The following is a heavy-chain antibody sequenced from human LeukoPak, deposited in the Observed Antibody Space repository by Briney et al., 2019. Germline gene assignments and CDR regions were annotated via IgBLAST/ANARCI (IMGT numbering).Heavy chain of an antibody. V-gene: IGHV1-24*01. CDR3: ATRTDYYGSSGYYDY. CDR2: FDPEDDET. CDR1: GSTLTELS. J-gene: IGHJ4*02. D-gene: IGHD3-22*01. Sequence: ASVKVSCKVSGSTLTELSKHWVRQAPGKGLEWTGGFDPEDDETIYAQKFQGRVTMTEDTSTDTAYMELSSLRSEDTAVYYCATRTDYYGSSGYYDYWGQGTLVTVSS.